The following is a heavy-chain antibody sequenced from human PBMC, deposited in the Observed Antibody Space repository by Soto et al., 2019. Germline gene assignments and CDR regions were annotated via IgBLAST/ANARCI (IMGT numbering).Heavy chain of an antibody. V-gene: IGHV5-51*01. Sequence: GESLKISCKGSGYSFTSYWIGWVRQMPGKGLEWMGIIYPGDSDTRYSPPFQGQVTISADKSISTAYLQWSSLKASDTAMYYCARYDDYYYYYMDVWGKGTTVTVSS. D-gene: IGHD3-3*01. CDR3: ARYDDYYYYYMDV. CDR2: IYPGDSDT. J-gene: IGHJ6*03. CDR1: GYSFTSYW.